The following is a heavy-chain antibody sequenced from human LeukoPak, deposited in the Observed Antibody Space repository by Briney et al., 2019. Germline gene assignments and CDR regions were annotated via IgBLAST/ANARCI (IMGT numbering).Heavy chain of an antibody. D-gene: IGHD2-15*01. Sequence: PSETLSLTCTVSGGSISSYYWSWIRQPAGKGLEWIGRTYTSGSTNYNPSLKSRVTMSVDTSKNQFSLKLSSVTAAGTAVYYCARDCSGGSCYSAFDYWGQGTLVTVSS. CDR3: ARDCSGGSCYSAFDY. CDR2: TYTSGST. CDR1: GGSISSYY. V-gene: IGHV4-4*07. J-gene: IGHJ4*02.